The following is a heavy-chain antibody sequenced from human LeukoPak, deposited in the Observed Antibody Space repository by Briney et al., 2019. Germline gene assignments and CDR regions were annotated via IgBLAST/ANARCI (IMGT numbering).Heavy chain of an antibody. CDR3: ARRAYSAAYWKHFDY. V-gene: IGHV4-59*08. CDR1: GGSISSYY. CDR2: IYYSGST. Sequence: SETLSLTCTVSGGSISSYYWSWIRQPPGKGLEWIGYIYYSGSTNYNPSLKSRVTISVDTSKNQFPLKLNSVTAADTAVYFCARRAYSAAYWKHFDYWGQGTLVTVSS. J-gene: IGHJ4*02. D-gene: IGHD1-1*01.